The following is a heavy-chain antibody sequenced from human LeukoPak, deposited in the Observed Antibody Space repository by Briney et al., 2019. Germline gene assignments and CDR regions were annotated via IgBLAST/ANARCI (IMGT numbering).Heavy chain of an antibody. J-gene: IGHJ3*02. V-gene: IGHV3-23*01. CDR2: ISGNSGLT. D-gene: IGHD3-16*01. CDR3: AKDPNGDYVGAFDN. Sequence: PGGSLRVSCAASGFTFRNYAMGWVRQAPGGGLEWVSTISGNSGLTYYAASVRGRFTISRDNSKNTLYLQMNSLRVEDTAVYYCAKDPNGDYVGAFDNWGQGTMVTVSP. CDR1: GFTFRNYA.